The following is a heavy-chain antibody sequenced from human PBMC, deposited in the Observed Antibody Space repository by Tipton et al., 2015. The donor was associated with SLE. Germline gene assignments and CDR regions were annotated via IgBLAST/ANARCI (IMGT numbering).Heavy chain of an antibody. J-gene: IGHJ4*02. D-gene: IGHD6-19*01. CDR1: GGSITSSGHY. CDR2: ISLSGTT. CDR3: ARAGSGIDY. V-gene: IGHV4-31*03. Sequence: TLSLTCIVSGGSITSSGHYWGWIRQLPGKGLEWIGEISLSGTTFYNPALESRITISFDTSKNQFALKLTSVTAADTAVYYCARAGSGIDYWGQGTLVTVSS.